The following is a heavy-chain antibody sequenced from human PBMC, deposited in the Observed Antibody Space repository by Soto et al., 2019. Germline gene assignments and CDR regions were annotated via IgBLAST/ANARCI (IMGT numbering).Heavy chain of an antibody. V-gene: IGHV3-23*01. J-gene: IGHJ6*02. CDR3: PKVVGPPVLRFLEWPQWRDFYYGMDF. Sequence: GGSLRLSCAASGFTFSSYAMRWVRQAPGKGLEWVSAISGSGGSKYYADSVKGRFTISRDNSKNTLYLQMNSLRAEDYAVYYCPKVVGPPVLRFLEWPQWRDFYYGMDFWGQGTTVTVSS. D-gene: IGHD3-3*01. CDR1: GFTFSSYA. CDR2: ISGSGGSK.